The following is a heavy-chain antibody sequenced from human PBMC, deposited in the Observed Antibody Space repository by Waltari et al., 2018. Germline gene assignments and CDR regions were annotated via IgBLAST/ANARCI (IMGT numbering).Heavy chain of an antibody. J-gene: IGHJ6*02. Sequence: EVQLVQSGAEVKKPGESLRISCKGSGYSFTSYWYSWVRQMPGKGREWMGRVGPRDSYTKFSPSCQGYVTISVDKSISPAYLQWSSLGASDTAIYYCARHLRYYYYYGVDVWGQGTTVTVSS. CDR2: VGPRDSYT. CDR3: ARHLRYYYYYGVDV. V-gene: IGHV5-10-1*03. CDR1: GYSFTSYW.